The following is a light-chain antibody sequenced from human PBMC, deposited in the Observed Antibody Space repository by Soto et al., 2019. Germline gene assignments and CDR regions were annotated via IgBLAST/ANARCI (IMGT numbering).Light chain of an antibody. CDR1: QSVLYSSNNKNY. Sequence: DIVMTQSPDSLAVSLGERATINCKSSQSVLYSSNNKNYLAWYQQKPGQPPKLLIYLASTRESGVPDRFSGSGSGTDFTLTISSLQAEDVAVYSCQQYYSTSYTFGQGTKLEIK. V-gene: IGKV4-1*01. CDR2: LAS. CDR3: QQYYSTSYT. J-gene: IGKJ2*01.